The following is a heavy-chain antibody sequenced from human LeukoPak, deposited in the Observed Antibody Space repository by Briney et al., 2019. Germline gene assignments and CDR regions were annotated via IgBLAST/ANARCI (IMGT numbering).Heavy chain of an antibody. Sequence: PSQTLSLTRTVSGGSISSGGYYWSWIRQPPGKGLEWIGYIYYSGSTYYNSSLKSRVTISVDTSKNQFSLKLSSVTAADTAVYYCARAPYYYGSGSYYLGDYWGQGTLVTVSS. CDR3: ARAPYYYGSGSYYLGDY. J-gene: IGHJ4*02. CDR1: GGSISSGGYY. CDR2: IYYSGST. D-gene: IGHD3-10*01. V-gene: IGHV4-30-4*08.